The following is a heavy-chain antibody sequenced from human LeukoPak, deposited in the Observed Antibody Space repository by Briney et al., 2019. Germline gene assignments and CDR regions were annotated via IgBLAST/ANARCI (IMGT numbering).Heavy chain of an antibody. V-gene: IGHV4-31*03. Sequence: SETLSLTCTVSGGSISSGGYYWSWIRQRPGKGLEWIGYIYYSGSTYYNPSLKSRVTISVDTSKNQFSLKLSSVTAADTAVYYCARVQWLRVNYFDYWGQGTLVTVSS. CDR2: IYYSGST. D-gene: IGHD5-12*01. J-gene: IGHJ4*02. CDR3: ARVQWLRVNYFDY. CDR1: GGSISSGGYY.